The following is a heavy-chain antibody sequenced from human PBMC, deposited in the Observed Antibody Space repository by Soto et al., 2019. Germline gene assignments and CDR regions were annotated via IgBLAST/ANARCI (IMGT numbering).Heavy chain of an antibody. J-gene: IGHJ2*01. V-gene: IGHV3-53*01. CDR2: IYSGGST. CDR1: GFTVSSNY. D-gene: IGHD2-21*02. CDR3: ARDLGGNSILDWYFDL. Sequence: LRLSCAASGFTVSSNYMSWVRQAPGKGLEWVSVIYSGGSTYYADSVKGRFTISRDNSKNTLYLQMNSLRAEDTAVYYCARDLGGNSILDWYFDLWGRGTLVTVSS.